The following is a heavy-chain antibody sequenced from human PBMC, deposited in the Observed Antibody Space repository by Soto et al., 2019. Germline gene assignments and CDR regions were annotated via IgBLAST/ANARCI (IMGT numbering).Heavy chain of an antibody. CDR2: INPKRGDT. V-gene: IGHV1-2*02. D-gene: IGHD2-21*01. CDR3: ALIEMRIIV. Sequence: ASVPVSFQASGYPFPGVFLHCVRQAPGQGLEWMGWINPKRGDTKYEQKIQDRVTMTRDTSSNTAFMELTRLTSDDTAVYYCALIEMRIIVWGQGTLVTVSS. CDR1: GYPFPGVF. J-gene: IGHJ4*02.